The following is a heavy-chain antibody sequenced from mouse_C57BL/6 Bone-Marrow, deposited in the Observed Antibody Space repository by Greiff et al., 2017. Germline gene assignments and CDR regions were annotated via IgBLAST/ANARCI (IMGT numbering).Heavy chain of an antibody. Sequence: EVQRVESGGGLVQPGGSVKLSCAASGFTFSDYYMYWVRQTPEQRLEWVACISHGGGSTYYPDTVKGRITIARDNATNTLYLQMSRLKSEDTAMYYCARHDSSCGSSDWFAYWGQGTLVTVSA. CDR2: ISHGGGST. V-gene: IGHV5-12*01. J-gene: IGHJ3*01. D-gene: IGHD1-1*01. CDR1: GFTFSDYY. CDR3: ARHDSSCGSSDWFAY.